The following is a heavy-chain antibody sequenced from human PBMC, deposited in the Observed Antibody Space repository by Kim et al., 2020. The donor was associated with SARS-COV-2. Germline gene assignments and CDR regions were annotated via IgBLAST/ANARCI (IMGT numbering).Heavy chain of an antibody. CDR2: INPNSGGT. D-gene: IGHD5-18*01. V-gene: IGHV1-2*02. J-gene: IGHJ4*02. CDR3: ARYSYPRPFDY. CDR1: GYTFTGYY. Sequence: ASVKVSCKASGYTFTGYYMHWVRQAPGQGLEWMGWINPNSGGTNYAQKFQGRVIMTRDTSVSTAYMELSRLRSDDTAVYYCARYSYPRPFDYWGQGNLVTVSS.